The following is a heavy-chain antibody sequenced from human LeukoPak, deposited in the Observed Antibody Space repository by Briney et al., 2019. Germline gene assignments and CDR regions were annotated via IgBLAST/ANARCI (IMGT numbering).Heavy chain of an antibody. D-gene: IGHD4-17*01. CDR3: ARDPTVTSDYYYYYYMDV. Sequence: ASVKVSCKASGYTFTSYYMHWVRQAPGQGLEWMGIINPSGGSTSYAQKFQGRVTMTRDMSTSIVYMELSSLRSEDTAVYYCARDPTVTSDYYYYYYMDVWGKGTTVTVSS. CDR2: INPSGGST. CDR1: GYTFTSYY. V-gene: IGHV1-46*01. J-gene: IGHJ6*03.